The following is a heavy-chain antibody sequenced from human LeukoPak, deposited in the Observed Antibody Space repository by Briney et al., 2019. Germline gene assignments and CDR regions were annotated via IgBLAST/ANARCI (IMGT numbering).Heavy chain of an antibody. Sequence: SQTLSLTCTVSGGSIRTFYLSWIRQPVGKGLEWIGRMSPSATTYNPSLKSRVTMSIDTSKSQFFLNLRSVTAADTAVYYCARDSGTTGEVKFVPWGQGILVTVSS. V-gene: IGHV4-4*07. CDR3: ARDSGTTGEVKFVP. CDR1: GGSIRTFY. CDR2: MSPSATT. J-gene: IGHJ5*02. D-gene: IGHD4-17*01.